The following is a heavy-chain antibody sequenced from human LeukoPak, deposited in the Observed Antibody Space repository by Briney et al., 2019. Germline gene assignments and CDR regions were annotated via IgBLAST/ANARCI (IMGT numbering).Heavy chain of an antibody. Sequence: PSETLSLTCTVSGGSISSSSYYWRWLRQPAGTGLEWIGRIYASGSTNYNPSLKSRVTISVDTSKNQFSLKLSSVTAADTAVYYCAREARVWSSFDIWGQGTMVTVSS. CDR1: GGSISSSSYY. CDR3: AREARVWSSFDI. J-gene: IGHJ3*02. D-gene: IGHD3-3*01. V-gene: IGHV4-61*02. CDR2: IYASGST.